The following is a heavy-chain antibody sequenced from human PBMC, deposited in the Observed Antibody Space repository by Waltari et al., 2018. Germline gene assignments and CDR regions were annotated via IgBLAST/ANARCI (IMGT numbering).Heavy chain of an antibody. J-gene: IGHJ4*02. CDR3: MRDQRSTVLD. V-gene: IGHV4-39*07. D-gene: IGHD1-1*01. CDR2: IHYTGST. CDR1: GGSISNGDYH. Sequence: QLQLQESGPGLVKPSETLSLTCTVSGGSISNGDYHWGWFRQHPGKGLEWISTIHYTGSTYYNPSLKIRLTISGDTSKNQFSLKLSSVTAADTPVYHCMRDQRSTVLDWGQGTLVTVSS.